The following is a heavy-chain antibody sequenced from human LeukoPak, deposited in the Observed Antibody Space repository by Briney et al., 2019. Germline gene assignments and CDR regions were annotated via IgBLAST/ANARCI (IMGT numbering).Heavy chain of an antibody. CDR1: GYTFTGYY. Sequence: GASVKVSCKASGYTFTGYYMHWVRQAPGQGLEWMGWINPNSGGTNYAQKFRGRVTMTRDTSISTAYMELSRLRSDDTAVYYCARGPPHYDRHDFDYWGQGTLVTVSS. V-gene: IGHV1-2*02. J-gene: IGHJ4*02. D-gene: IGHD3-22*01. CDR3: ARGPPHYDRHDFDY. CDR2: INPNSGGT.